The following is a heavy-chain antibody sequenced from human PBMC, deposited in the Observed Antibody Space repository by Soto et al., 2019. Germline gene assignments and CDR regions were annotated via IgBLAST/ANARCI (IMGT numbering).Heavy chain of an antibody. CDR3: AYLSRITAAHYFDY. Sequence: GESLKISCSASGFTFSSSPMHWVRQAPGKGLEYVSGITHDGLGTYYADSVKGRFTISRDNSKNTLYLQMSSLLSEDTAVYYCAYLSRITAAHYFDYWGQGTLVTVSS. J-gene: IGHJ4*02. V-gene: IGHV3-64D*08. D-gene: IGHD6-13*01. CDR1: GFTFSSSP. CDR2: ITHDGLGT.